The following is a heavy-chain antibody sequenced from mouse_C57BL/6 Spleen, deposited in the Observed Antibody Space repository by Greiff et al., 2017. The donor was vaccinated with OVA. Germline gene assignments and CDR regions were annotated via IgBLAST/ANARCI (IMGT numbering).Heavy chain of an antibody. D-gene: IGHD4-1*01. CDR3: ARGTGTGYAMDY. Sequence: QVQLQQSGAELVRPGTSVKVSCKASGYAFTNYLIEWVKQRPGQGLEWIGVINPGSGGTNYNEKFKGKATLTADKSSSTAYMQLSSLTSEDSAVYFYARGTGTGYAMDYWGQGTSVTVSS. V-gene: IGHV1-54*01. CDR2: INPGSGGT. J-gene: IGHJ4*01. CDR1: GYAFTNYL.